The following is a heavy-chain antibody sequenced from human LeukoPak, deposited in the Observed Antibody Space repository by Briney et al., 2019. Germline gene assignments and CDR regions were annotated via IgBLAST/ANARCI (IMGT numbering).Heavy chain of an antibody. J-gene: IGHJ6*02. Sequence: XFTXXXXAMSWVRXAPGKGLEWVSAISGSGGSTYYADSVKGRLTISRDNSKNRLYLEMNRLRGEGTAVYYCAKWVSRYCSSTSCYREPPFDYYYGMDVWGQGTTVTVSS. D-gene: IGHD2-2*02. CDR1: XFTXXXXA. CDR2: ISGSGGST. V-gene: IGHV3-23*01. CDR3: AKWVSRYCSSTSCYREPPFDYYYGMDV.